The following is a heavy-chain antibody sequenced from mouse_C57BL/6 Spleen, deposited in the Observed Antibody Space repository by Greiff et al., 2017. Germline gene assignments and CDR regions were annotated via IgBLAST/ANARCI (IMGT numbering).Heavy chain of an antibody. CDR1: GYAFTNYL. CDR3: ARGDYNYFDY. V-gene: IGHV1-54*01. J-gene: IGHJ2*01. D-gene: IGHD2-4*01. CDR2: INPGSGGT. Sequence: QVQLQQSGAELVRPGTSVKVSCKASGYAFTNYLLEWVKQRPGQGLEWIGVINPGSGGTNYNEKFKGKATLTADKSSSTAYMQLSSLTSEDSAVYFCARGDYNYFDYWGQGTTLTVSS.